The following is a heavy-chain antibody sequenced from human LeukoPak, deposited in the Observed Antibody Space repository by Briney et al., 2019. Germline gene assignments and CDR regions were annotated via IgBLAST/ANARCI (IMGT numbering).Heavy chain of an antibody. Sequence: ASVKVSCKASGGTFSSYAISWVRQAPGQGLEWMGRIIPILGIANYAQKFQGRVTITADKSTSTAYMELSSLRSEDAAVYYCASGANTVTNHDYWGQGTLVTVSS. CDR2: IIPILGIA. J-gene: IGHJ4*02. CDR3: ASGANTVTNHDY. D-gene: IGHD4-17*01. CDR1: GGTFSSYA. V-gene: IGHV1-69*04.